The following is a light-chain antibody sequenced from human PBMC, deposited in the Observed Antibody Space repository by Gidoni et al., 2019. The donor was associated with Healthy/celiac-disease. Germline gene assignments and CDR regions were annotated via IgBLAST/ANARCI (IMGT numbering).Light chain of an antibody. Sequence: SYELTQPPSVSVSPGQTASITCSGDKLGDKYACWYQQKPGQSHGLVIYQETKRPSGIPARFSGSNSGNTATLTISGTQAMDEADYYCQAWDSSSVVFGGVTKLTVL. CDR3: QAWDSSSVV. CDR1: KLGDKY. CDR2: QET. V-gene: IGLV3-1*01. J-gene: IGLJ2*01.